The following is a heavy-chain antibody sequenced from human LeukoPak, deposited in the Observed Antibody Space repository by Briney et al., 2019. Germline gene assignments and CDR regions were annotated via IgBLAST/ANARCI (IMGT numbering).Heavy chain of an antibody. Sequence: GGSLRLSCAASGFTFSSYAMSWVRQAPGKGLEWVSAISGSGGSTYYADSVKGRFTISRDNAKNSLYLQMNSLRAEDTAVYYCATDRIAAAITDYWGQGTLVTVSS. CDR1: GFTFSSYA. V-gene: IGHV3-23*01. CDR2: ISGSGGST. J-gene: IGHJ4*02. CDR3: ATDRIAAAITDY. D-gene: IGHD6-13*01.